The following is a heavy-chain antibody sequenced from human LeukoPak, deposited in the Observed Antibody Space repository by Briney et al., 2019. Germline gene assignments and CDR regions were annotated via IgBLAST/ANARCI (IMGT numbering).Heavy chain of an antibody. Sequence: PGGSLRLSCAASGFNFSSHVMHWVRQASGRGLEYVSAVSNDGYTTYYANSVKGRFSIPRDNPKNTLFLQLGSLTTEDMAVYYCARGHPYNYGSNYMDVWGTGTTVTVSS. CDR2: VSNDGYTT. D-gene: IGHD3-10*01. J-gene: IGHJ6*03. V-gene: IGHV3-64*01. CDR3: ARGHPYNYGSNYMDV. CDR1: GFNFSSHV.